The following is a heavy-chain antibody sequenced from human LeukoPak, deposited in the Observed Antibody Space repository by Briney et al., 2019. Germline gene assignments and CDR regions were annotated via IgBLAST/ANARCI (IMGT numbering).Heavy chain of an antibody. CDR3: ASHRAAAGYFDY. Sequence: GGSLRLSCAASGFTFSSYGMHLVRQAPGKGLEWVAVIWYDGSNKYYADSVKGRFTISRDNSKNTLYLQMNSLRAEDTAVYYCASHRAAAGYFDYWGQGTLVTVSS. D-gene: IGHD6-13*01. V-gene: IGHV3-33*01. J-gene: IGHJ4*02. CDR2: IWYDGSNK. CDR1: GFTFSSYG.